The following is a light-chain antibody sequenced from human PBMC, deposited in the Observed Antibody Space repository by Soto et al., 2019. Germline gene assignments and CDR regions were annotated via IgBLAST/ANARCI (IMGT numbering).Light chain of an antibody. CDR2: AAS. V-gene: IGKV1-9*01. CDR1: QAISSY. Sequence: DIQLTQSPSFLSASVGDRVTITCRASQAISSYLAWYQHNPGKAPKLLIYAASTLQNGVPSSFSGSGSGTEFTLTISSLQPEDFATYYCQQLNAYRYTFGQGTKVEIK. CDR3: QQLNAYRYT. J-gene: IGKJ2*01.